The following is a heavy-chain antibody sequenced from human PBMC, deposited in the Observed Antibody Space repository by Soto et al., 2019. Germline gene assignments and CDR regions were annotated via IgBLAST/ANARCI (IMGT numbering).Heavy chain of an antibody. V-gene: IGHV4-34*01. J-gene: IGHJ4*02. D-gene: IGHD3-9*01. CDR2: VDDGGNT. CDR3: ARVAQFDILTGYYPFDY. Sequence: SETLCLTCGVHCASFRGHFWCWVREPPGKGLEWIGEVDDGGNTNSNPSLKSRVTISLDTSKNQFSLNLNSVTAADTAMYYCARVAQFDILTGYYPFDYWGQG. CDR1: CASFRGHF.